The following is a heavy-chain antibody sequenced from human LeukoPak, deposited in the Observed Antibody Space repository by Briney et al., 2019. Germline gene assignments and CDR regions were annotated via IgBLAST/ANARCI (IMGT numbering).Heavy chain of an antibody. CDR1: GYRFTSYW. Sequence: GESLKISCKGSGYRFTSYWIGWVRQLPGKGLEWVGIIYPGHSDTRYSPSVQGQVTLSADKSIRTAYLQWSSLKASDTDMYYCARQSPQYSGSYWSFDYWGQGTLVTVSS. CDR2: IYPGHSDT. D-gene: IGHD1-26*01. J-gene: IGHJ4*02. CDR3: ARQSPQYSGSYWSFDY. V-gene: IGHV5-51*01.